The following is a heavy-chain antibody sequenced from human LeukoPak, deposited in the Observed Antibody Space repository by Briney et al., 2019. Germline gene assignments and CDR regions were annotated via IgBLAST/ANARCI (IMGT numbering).Heavy chain of an antibody. Sequence: VASVKVSCKASGGTFSSYAISWVRQAPGQGLEWMGRIIPIFGIANYAQKFQGRVTITADKSTSTAYMELSSLRSEDTAVYYCARVGAECSSSWGVGSYFDYWGQGTLVTVSS. CDR2: IIPIFGIA. CDR3: ARVGAECSSSWGVGSYFDY. CDR1: GGTFSSYA. V-gene: IGHV1-69*04. D-gene: IGHD6-6*01. J-gene: IGHJ4*02.